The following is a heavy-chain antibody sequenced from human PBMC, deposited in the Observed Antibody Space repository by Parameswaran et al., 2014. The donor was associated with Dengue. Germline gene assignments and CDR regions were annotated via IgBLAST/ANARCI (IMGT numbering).Heavy chain of an antibody. D-gene: IGHD2-2*01. CDR2: ISAYNGNT. J-gene: IGHJ5*02. CDR3: ARLVVVPAANWFDP. Sequence: SWVRQAPGQGLEWMGWISAYNGNTNYAQKLQGRVTMTTDTSTSTAYMELRSLRSDDTAVYYCARLVVVPAANWFDPWGQGTLVTVSS. V-gene: IGHV1-18*01.